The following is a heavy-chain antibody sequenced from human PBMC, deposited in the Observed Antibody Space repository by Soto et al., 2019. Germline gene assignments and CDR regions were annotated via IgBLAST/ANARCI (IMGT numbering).Heavy chain of an antibody. CDR2: INAGNGNT. D-gene: IGHD1-26*01. CDR1: GYTFTSYA. CDR3: ASSATTADYYYGMDA. J-gene: IGHJ6*02. V-gene: IGHV1-3*05. Sequence: QGQLVQSGAEEKKPGASVKVSCKASGYTFTSYAMHWVRQAPGQRLEWMGWINAGNGNTKYSQKFQGRVTITRDTSARTAYRELSSLRSEDTAVYYCASSATTADYYYGMDAWGQGTTVTFSS.